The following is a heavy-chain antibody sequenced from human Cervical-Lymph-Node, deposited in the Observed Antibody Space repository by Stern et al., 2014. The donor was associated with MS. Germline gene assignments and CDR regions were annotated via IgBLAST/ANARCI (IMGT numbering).Heavy chain of an antibody. V-gene: IGHV3-21*01. CDR2: ISSRSRT. CDR1: GFNFSIYN. CDR3: ARDLRLDY. Sequence: QLAQSGGGLVKPGGSLRLSCAASGFNFSIYNMNWVRQAPGKGLEWVSSISSRSRTNYADSVRGRFTISRDNAKNSLFLQMNSLRAEDTAIYYCARDLRLDYWGQGILVTVSS. J-gene: IGHJ4*02.